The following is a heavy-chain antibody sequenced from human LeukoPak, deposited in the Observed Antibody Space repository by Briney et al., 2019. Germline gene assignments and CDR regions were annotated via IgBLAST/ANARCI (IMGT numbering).Heavy chain of an antibody. Sequence: PSETLSITCTVPGGSISSHYWNWIRQSPVKGLEWIGDISKSGSTSYNPSLKRRVNRSINTSKNQFSVKLSSVTAADTAVYYCGRYALLGYLSYYYLDFWGKGTTVTVSS. V-gene: IGHV4-59*11. D-gene: IGHD5-18*01. CDR3: GRYALLGYLSYYYLDF. CDR1: GGSISSHY. J-gene: IGHJ6*03. CDR2: ISKSGST.